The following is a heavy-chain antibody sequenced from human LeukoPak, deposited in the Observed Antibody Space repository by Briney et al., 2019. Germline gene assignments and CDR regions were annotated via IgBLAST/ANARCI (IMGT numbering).Heavy chain of an antibody. J-gene: IGHJ4*02. Sequence: GASVKVSCKASGYSFTSFAISWVRQAPGQGLEWMGWINPYNGETNYAQKLQGRVTMTTDTSTSTAYMELRSLRSDDTAVYYCARDLAWIQLSAAFDYWGQGTLVTVSS. V-gene: IGHV1-18*01. D-gene: IGHD5-18*01. CDR2: INPYNGET. CDR3: ARDLAWIQLSAAFDY. CDR1: GYSFTSFA.